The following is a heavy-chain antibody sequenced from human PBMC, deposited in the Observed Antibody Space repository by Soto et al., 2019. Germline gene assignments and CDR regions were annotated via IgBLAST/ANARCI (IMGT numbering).Heavy chain of an antibody. J-gene: IGHJ6*02. CDR3: ATDNGRFLQWLYRGDNYYGMDV. Sequence: SVKVSCKASGFTFNRSAVHWLRQARGQRLEWIGWIVVGSGKTNYAQKFQERVTITRDILTSTAYMGLSSLRSEDTAKYYCATDNGRFLQWLYRGDNYYGMDVWGQGTTVTVSS. V-gene: IGHV1-58*01. D-gene: IGHD3-3*01. CDR2: IVVGSGKT. CDR1: GFTFNRSA.